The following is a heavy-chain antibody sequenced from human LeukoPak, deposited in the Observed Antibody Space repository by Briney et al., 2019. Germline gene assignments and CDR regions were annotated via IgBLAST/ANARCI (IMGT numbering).Heavy chain of an antibody. V-gene: IGHV3-23*01. Sequence: GGSLRLSCAASGFPLSSYAMSWVRQGPGKGLEWVAATSSSDPGTYHADSVRGRFTISRDNSKNTLYLQMNRLRVEDAAVYYCAHGTVYQLDYWGQGTLVTVSS. CDR3: AHGTVYQLDY. CDR2: TSSSDPGT. J-gene: IGHJ4*02. D-gene: IGHD2-2*01. CDR1: GFPLSSYA.